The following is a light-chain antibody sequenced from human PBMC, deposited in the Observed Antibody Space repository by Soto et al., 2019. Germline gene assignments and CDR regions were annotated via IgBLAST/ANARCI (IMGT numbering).Light chain of an antibody. CDR2: GAS. V-gene: IGKV3-20*01. CDR3: QQYGSSWT. CDR1: QSVTSSY. Sequence: EIVLTQSPGTLSLSPGERATLSCRASQSVTSSYLAWYQQKPGQAPRRLIYGASIRATGIPDRFSGSGSGTDFTLTISRLEPEDFAMYYCQQYGSSWTFGQGTKVDIK. J-gene: IGKJ1*01.